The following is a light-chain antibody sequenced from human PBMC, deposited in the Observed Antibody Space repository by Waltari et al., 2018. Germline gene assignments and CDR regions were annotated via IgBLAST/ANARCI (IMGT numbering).Light chain of an antibody. CDR2: VNT. Sequence: QSVLTPPPSVSGAPGQRVTISCTGSSSNIGAGSDVHWYQQLPGPAPKLLIYVNTNRPSGVPDRFSASRSGTSASLAITGLQADDEADYYCQSFDSTLRNSLFGGGTKLTVL. V-gene: IGLV1-40*01. CDR3: QSFDSTLRNSL. J-gene: IGLJ2*01. CDR1: SSNIGAGSD.